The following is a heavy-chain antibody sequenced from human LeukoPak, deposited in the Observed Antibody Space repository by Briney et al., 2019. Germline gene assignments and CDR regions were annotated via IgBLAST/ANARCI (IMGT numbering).Heavy chain of an antibody. J-gene: IGHJ4*02. CDR3: VKDTIFTVDPFDY. CDR1: GMTFDRHG. CDR2: IKYDGTRT. Sequence: PGGSLRLSCEVFGMTFDRHGMHWVRQSPGKGLEWLTFIKYDGTRTDYEDSVKGRFTVSRDNSKNTLYLQMSNLRDEDTAVYYCVKDTIFTVDPFDYWGQGTLVTVSS. V-gene: IGHV3-30*02. D-gene: IGHD3-3*02.